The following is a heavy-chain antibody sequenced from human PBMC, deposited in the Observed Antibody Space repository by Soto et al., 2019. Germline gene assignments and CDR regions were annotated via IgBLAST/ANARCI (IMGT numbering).Heavy chain of an antibody. D-gene: IGHD3-3*01. CDR1: GGTFSSYA. CDR3: AVTDDFWSGYPYYYYYYGMDV. V-gene: IGHV1-69*13. J-gene: IGHJ6*02. Sequence: VASVKVSCKASGGTFSSYAISWVRQAPGQGXEWMGGIIPIFGTANYAQKFQGRVTITADESTSTAYMELSSLRSEDTAVYYCAVTDDFWSGYPYYYYYYGMDVWGQGTTVTVCS. CDR2: IIPIFGTA.